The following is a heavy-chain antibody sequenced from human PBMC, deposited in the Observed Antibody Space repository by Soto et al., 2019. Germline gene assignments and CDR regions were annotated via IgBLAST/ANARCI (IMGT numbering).Heavy chain of an antibody. CDR3: SKCRLGRGLFAF. Sequence: GGYLRLSCAASGFTFSSYGMHWVRQAPGKGLEWVVVISYDGSNKYYADSVKGRFTISRDNSKNTLYLQMNSLRAEDTAVYYFSKCRLGRGLFAFRGQGSLVTVSS. J-gene: IGHJ1*01. CDR2: ISYDGSNK. CDR1: GFTFSSYG. D-gene: IGHD3-22*01. V-gene: IGHV3-30*18.